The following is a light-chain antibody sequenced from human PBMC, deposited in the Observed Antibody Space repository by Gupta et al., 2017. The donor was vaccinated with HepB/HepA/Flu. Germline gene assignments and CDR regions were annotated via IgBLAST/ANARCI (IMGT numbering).Light chain of an antibody. V-gene: IGKV3-11*01. CDR2: DAS. Sequence: EIVLTQSPATLSLSPGERATLSCRASQSVSSYLAWYQQKPGQAPRLLIYDASNWASGIPDRFSGSGSGTDFTLTISSLEPEDFAVYYCQHRSNWPLTFGGGTKVEIK. J-gene: IGKJ4*01. CDR1: QSVSSY. CDR3: QHRSNWPLT.